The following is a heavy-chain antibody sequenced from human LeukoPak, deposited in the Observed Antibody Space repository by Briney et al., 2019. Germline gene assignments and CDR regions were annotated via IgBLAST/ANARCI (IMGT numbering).Heavy chain of an antibody. CDR1: GFTFSSYA. J-gene: IGHJ4*02. D-gene: IGHD6-19*01. CDR3: AKGQHRLAVAERVFDY. V-gene: IGHV3-30*04. CDR2: ISYDGSNK. Sequence: GGSLRLSCTASGFTFSSYAMHWVRQAPGKGLEWVAVISYDGSNKYYADSVKGRFTISRDNSKNTLYLQMNSLRAEDTAVYYCAKGQHRLAVAERVFDYWGQGTLVTVSS.